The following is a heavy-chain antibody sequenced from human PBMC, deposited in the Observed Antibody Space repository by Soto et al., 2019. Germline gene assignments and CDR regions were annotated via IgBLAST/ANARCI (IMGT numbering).Heavy chain of an antibody. Sequence: SVKVSCKASGGTFSSYAISWVRQAPGQGLEWMGGIIPIFGTANYAQKFQGRVTITADESTSTAYMELSSLRSEDTAVYYCARDSRSSSSFPRSGYYYYYGMDVWGQGTTVTVSS. J-gene: IGHJ6*02. CDR2: IIPIFGTA. D-gene: IGHD6-6*01. V-gene: IGHV1-69*13. CDR3: ARDSRSSSSFPRSGYYYYYGMDV. CDR1: GGTFSSYA.